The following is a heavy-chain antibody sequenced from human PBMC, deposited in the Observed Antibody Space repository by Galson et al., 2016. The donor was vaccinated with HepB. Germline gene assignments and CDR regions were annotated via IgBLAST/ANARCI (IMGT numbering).Heavy chain of an antibody. J-gene: IGHJ4*02. D-gene: IGHD2-15*01. V-gene: IGHV4-30-2*01. CDR3: ARVVVVATFRWGKKKEEYYFDY. CDR1: GGSISSGDNS. CDR2: IHHSGRT. Sequence: TLSLTCAVSGGSISSGDNSWSWIRQPPGKGLEWIGYIHHSGRTYYNPSLKSRVTISVDRSKNQFSLNLSSATAADTAVYYCARVVVVATFRWGKKKEEYYFDYWGQGTLVTVSS.